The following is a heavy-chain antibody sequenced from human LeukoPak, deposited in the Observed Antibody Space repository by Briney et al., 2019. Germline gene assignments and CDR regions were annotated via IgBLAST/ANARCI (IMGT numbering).Heavy chain of an antibody. CDR2: ISGTSGTI. V-gene: IGHV3-23*01. Sequence: GGSLRLSCAASGFTISNYAMSWVRQAPGKGLEWVSGISGTSGTINYAAPVKGRFTISRDNSKNTLYLQMNSLRVDDMAVYYCAKRLGDPRAFDYWGQGTLVTVSS. CDR1: GFTISNYA. J-gene: IGHJ4*02. D-gene: IGHD2-21*02. CDR3: AKRLGDPRAFDY.